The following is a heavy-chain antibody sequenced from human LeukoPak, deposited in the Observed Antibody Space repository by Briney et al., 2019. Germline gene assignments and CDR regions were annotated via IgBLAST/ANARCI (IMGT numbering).Heavy chain of an antibody. Sequence: GGSLRLSCAASGFTFSTYSMNWVRQAPGQGLEWVSYISSSSSAIYYADSVKGRFTISRDNAKNSLYLQMNSLRDEDTAVYYCARQYCSSTSCYWSRNDAFDIWGQGTMVIVSS. D-gene: IGHD2-2*01. J-gene: IGHJ3*02. V-gene: IGHV3-48*02. CDR2: ISSSSSAI. CDR1: GFTFSTYS. CDR3: ARQYCSSTSCYWSRNDAFDI.